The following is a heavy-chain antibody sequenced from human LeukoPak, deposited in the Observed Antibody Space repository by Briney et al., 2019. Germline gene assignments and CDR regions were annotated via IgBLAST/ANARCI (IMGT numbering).Heavy chain of an antibody. D-gene: IGHD5-24*01. CDR3: ARDGYTPKTGSDYYFDY. CDR1: GYTSTSYY. Sequence: ASVKVSCKASGYTSTSYYMHWVRQAPGQGLEWMGIINPSGGSTSYAQKFQGRVTMTRDTSTSTVYMELSSLRSEDTAVYYCARDGYTPKTGSDYYFDYWGQGTLVTVSS. J-gene: IGHJ4*02. CDR2: INPSGGST. V-gene: IGHV1-46*01.